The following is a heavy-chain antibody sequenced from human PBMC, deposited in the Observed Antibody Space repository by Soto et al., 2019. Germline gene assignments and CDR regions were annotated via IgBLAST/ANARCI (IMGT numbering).Heavy chain of an antibody. D-gene: IGHD5-12*01. CDR3: AREGDIVNYGMDV. Sequence: ASVKVSCKASGGTFSSYAISWVRQAPGQGLEWMGGIIPIFGTANYAQKFQGRVTITADKSTSTAYMELSSLRSEDTAVYDCAREGDIVNYGMDVWGQGTTVTVSS. CDR2: IIPIFGTA. CDR1: GGTFSSYA. V-gene: IGHV1-69*06. J-gene: IGHJ6*02.